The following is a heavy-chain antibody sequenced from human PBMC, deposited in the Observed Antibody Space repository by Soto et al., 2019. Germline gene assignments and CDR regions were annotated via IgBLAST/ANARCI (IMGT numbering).Heavy chain of an antibody. Sequence: ASVKVCCKASGYTFTSYDINSARQATGQGLEWMGWMNPNSGNTGYAQKFQGRVTMTRNTSISTAYMELSSLRSEDTAVYYCARAALLFGESNSFDPWGQGTLVTVSS. CDR3: ARAALLFGESNSFDP. CDR2: MNPNSGNT. D-gene: IGHD3-10*01. J-gene: IGHJ5*02. V-gene: IGHV1-8*01. CDR1: GYTFTSYD.